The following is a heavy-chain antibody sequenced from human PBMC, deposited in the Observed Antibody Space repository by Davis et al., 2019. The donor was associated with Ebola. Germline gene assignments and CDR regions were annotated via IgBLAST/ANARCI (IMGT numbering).Heavy chain of an antibody. CDR1: GFTFSDYY. Sequence: PGGSLRLSCAASGFTFSDYYMSWIRQAPGKGLEWVSAISGSGGSTYYADSVKGRFTISRDNSKNTLYLQMNSLRAEDTAVYYCARDPKIAVAYPFDYWGQGTLVTVSS. CDR3: ARDPKIAVAYPFDY. CDR2: ISGSGGST. J-gene: IGHJ4*02. D-gene: IGHD6-19*01. V-gene: IGHV3-23*01.